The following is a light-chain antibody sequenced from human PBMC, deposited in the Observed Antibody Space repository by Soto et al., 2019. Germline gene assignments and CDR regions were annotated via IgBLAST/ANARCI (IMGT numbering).Light chain of an antibody. V-gene: IGKV3-11*01. J-gene: IGKJ4*01. CDR3: QQRYKWPPLT. Sequence: EIVLTQSPATLSLSPGERATLSCRASQSVSRYLAWYQHKPGQAPRLLIYDASNRATGIPARFSGSGSGTDFTLAISSLEPEDFAVYYCQQRYKWPPLTFGGGNRVQIK. CDR2: DAS. CDR1: QSVSRY.